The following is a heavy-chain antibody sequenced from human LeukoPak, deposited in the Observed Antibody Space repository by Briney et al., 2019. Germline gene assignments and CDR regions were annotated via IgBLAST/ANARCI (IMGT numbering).Heavy chain of an antibody. D-gene: IGHD2-2*01. CDR3: ARGNCSSTGCYQEFDY. CDR2: IYYSGST. Sequence: PSQTLSLTCTVSGGSISSGDYYWSWIRQPPGKGLEWIGYIYYSGSTYYDPSLKSRVTISVDTSKNKFSLKLSSVTAADTAVYYCARGNCSSTGCYQEFDYWGQGTLVTVSS. J-gene: IGHJ4*02. V-gene: IGHV4-30-4*08. CDR1: GGSISSGDYY.